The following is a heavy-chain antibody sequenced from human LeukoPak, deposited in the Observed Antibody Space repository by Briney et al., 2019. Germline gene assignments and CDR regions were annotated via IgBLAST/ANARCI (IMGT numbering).Heavy chain of an antibody. CDR2: TYYRSKWYN. CDR1: GDSVSSNSAA. V-gene: IGHV6-1*01. D-gene: IGHD3-10*01. J-gene: IGHJ5*02. CDR3: ARHHYYGSGSLVWFDP. Sequence: SQTLSLTCAISGDSVSSNSAAWNWIRQSPSRGLEWLGRTYYRSKWYNDYALSVKSRITINPDTSKNQFSLKLSSVTAADTAVYYCARHHYYGSGSLVWFDPWGQGTLVTVSS.